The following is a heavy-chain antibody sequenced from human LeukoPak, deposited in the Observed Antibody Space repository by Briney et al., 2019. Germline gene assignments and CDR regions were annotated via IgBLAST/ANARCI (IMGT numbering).Heavy chain of an antibody. CDR2: INPNSGGT. CDR3: ARTLYIAAAPGGLDY. CDR1: GYTFTGYY. V-gene: IGHV1-2*02. Sequence: ASVKVSRKASGYTFTGYYMHWVREAPGQGLEWMGWINPNSGGTNYAQKFQGRVTMTRDTSISTAYMELSRLRSDDTAVYYCARTLYIAAAPGGLDYWGQGTLVTVSS. D-gene: IGHD6-13*01. J-gene: IGHJ4*02.